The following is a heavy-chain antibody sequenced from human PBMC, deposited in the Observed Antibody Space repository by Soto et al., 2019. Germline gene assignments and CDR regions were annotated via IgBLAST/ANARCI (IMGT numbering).Heavy chain of an antibody. CDR3: ARGQTYYYDSSGYWIFDY. J-gene: IGHJ4*02. CDR2: IYYSGST. Sequence: SETLSLTCTVSGGSISSYYWSWIRQPPGKGLEWIGSIYYSGSTYYNPSLKSRVTISVDTSKNQFSLKLSSVTAADTAVYYCARGQTYYYDSSGYWIFDYWGQGTLVTV. CDR1: GGSISSYY. D-gene: IGHD3-22*01. V-gene: IGHV4-59*05.